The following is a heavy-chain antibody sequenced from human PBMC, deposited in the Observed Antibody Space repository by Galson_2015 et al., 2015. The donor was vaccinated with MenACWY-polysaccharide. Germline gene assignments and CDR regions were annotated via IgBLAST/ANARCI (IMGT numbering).Heavy chain of an antibody. CDR2: IKSKTDGGTT. V-gene: IGHV3-15*01. J-gene: IGHJ4*02. D-gene: IGHD3-10*01. Sequence: SLRLSCAASGFTFSNAWMSWVRQAPGKGLEWVGRIKSKTDGGTTDYAAPVKGRFTISRDDSKNTLSLQMNSLKIEDTAVYYCTTDSPLLWFGEVPLDYWGQGTLVTVSS. CDR1: GFTFSNAW. CDR3: TTDSPLLWFGEVPLDY.